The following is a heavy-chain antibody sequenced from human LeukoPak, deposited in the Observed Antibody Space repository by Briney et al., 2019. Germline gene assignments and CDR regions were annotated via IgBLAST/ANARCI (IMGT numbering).Heavy chain of an antibody. J-gene: IGHJ4*02. CDR3: VREARGYHYTYFDY. CDR1: GFTLGSHD. D-gene: IGHD5-18*01. Sequence: GGSLRLSCTASGFTLGSHDMHWVRQSPGQGLEWVAAVSSGFHAFFADSVQGRFTVSREDARNSLYLQMNSLRAGDTAAYYCVREARGYHYTYFDYWGQGTLVTVSS. V-gene: IGHV3-13*01. CDR2: VSSGFHA.